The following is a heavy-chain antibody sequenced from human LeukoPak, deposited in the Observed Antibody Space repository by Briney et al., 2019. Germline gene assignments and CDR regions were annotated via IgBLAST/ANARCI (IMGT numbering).Heavy chain of an antibody. D-gene: IGHD3-10*01. Sequence: SETLSLTCTVSRGSITGYYWSWIRQPPGKGLEWIGYIYYSGSTNYNPSLKSRVTISVDTSKNQFSLKLSSVTAADTAVYYCARMGSGNHFDYWGQGTLVTVSS. CDR1: RGSITGYY. CDR2: IYYSGST. CDR3: ARMGSGNHFDY. J-gene: IGHJ4*02. V-gene: IGHV4-59*01.